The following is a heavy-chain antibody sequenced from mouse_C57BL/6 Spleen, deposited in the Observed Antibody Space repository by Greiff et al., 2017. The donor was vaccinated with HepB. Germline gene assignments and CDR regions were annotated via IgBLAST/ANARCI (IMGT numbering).Heavy chain of an antibody. CDR2: INPSNGGT. J-gene: IGHJ2*01. D-gene: IGHD1-1*01. CDR1: GYTFTSYW. V-gene: IGHV1-53*01. CDR3: ARSRFYCCGSSLYFDY. Sequence: QVQLQQPGTELVKPGASVKLSCKASGYTFTSYWMHWVKQRPGQGLEWIGNINPSNGGTNYNEKFKSKATLTVDKSSSTAYMQLSSLTSEDSAVYYCARSRFYCCGSSLYFDYWGQGTTLTVSS.